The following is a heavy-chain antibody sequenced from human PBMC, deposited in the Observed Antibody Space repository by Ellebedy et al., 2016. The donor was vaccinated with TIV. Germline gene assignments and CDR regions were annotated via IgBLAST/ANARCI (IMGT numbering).Heavy chain of an antibody. Sequence: AASVKVSCKASGYTFTSHDIHSVRQAPGQGLEWMGIINPSGGSTRYAQKLQGRVTMTRDTSTNTVYIGMSSLRSEDSAVYYCAREPVVAASGTFDYWGQGTLVTVSS. J-gene: IGHJ4*02. V-gene: IGHV1-46*04. CDR1: GYTFTSHD. CDR2: INPSGGST. CDR3: AREPVVAASGTFDY. D-gene: IGHD2-15*01.